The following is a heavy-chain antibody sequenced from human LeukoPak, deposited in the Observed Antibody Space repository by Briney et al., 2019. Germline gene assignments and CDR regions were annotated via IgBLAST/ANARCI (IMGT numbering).Heavy chain of an antibody. CDR3: ARTTYYYDSSGYFNPETYFDY. J-gene: IGHJ4*02. Sequence: SVKVSCKASGGTFSSYAISWVRQAPGQGLEWMGGIIPIFGTTDYAQKFQGRVTVTADESTSTAYMELSSLRSEDTAVYYCARTTYYYDSSGYFNPETYFDYWGQGTLVTVSS. CDR1: GGTFSSYA. D-gene: IGHD3-22*01. CDR2: IIPIFGTT. V-gene: IGHV1-69*13.